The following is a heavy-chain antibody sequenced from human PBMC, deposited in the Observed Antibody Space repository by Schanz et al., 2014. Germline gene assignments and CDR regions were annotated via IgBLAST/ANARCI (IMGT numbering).Heavy chain of an antibody. J-gene: IGHJ4*02. CDR1: GFTFSSYG. CDR3: ARDSGSHYLVDY. Sequence: QVQLVESGGGEVQPGRSQGLSCAASGFTFSSYGMHWVRQAPGKGLEWVAVISYDGNNEDYADSVKGRFSISRDNSQNTLYLQMNSLRAEDTAVYYCARDSGSHYLVDYWGQGTLVTVSS. V-gene: IGHV3-30*03. CDR2: ISYDGNNE. D-gene: IGHD1-26*01.